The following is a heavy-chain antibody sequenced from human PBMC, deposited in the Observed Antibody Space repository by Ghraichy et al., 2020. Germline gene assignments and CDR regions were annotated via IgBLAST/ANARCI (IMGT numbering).Heavy chain of an antibody. J-gene: IGHJ4*02. CDR1: GFTFSSYA. Sequence: GGSLRLSCAASGFTFSSYAMSWVRQAPGKGLEWVSAISGSGGRTYYADSVTGPFTISRDNSKNTLYLQMNSLRAEDTAVYYCAKSLYSGYDYDVDYWGQGTLVAVSS. CDR3: AKSLYSGYDYDVDY. CDR2: ISGSGGRT. D-gene: IGHD5-12*01. V-gene: IGHV3-23*01.